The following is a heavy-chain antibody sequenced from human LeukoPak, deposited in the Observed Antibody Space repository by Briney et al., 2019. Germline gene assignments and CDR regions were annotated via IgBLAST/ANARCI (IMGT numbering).Heavy chain of an antibody. CDR2: IYSGDGT. V-gene: IGHV3-53*04. CDR3: ARTNPVLWDFDL. CDR1: GFTVSSNY. J-gene: IGHJ2*01. Sequence: GGFLRLSCAASGFTVSSNYMSWVRQASGKGLEWVSIIYSGDGTYYADSVKGRFTVSRHSSKNTLYLQMNSLRAEDTAVYYCARTNPVLWDFDLWGRGTLVTVSS.